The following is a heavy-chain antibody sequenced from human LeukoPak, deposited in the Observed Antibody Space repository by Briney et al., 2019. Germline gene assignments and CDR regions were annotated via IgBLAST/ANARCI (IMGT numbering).Heavy chain of an antibody. J-gene: IGHJ4*02. CDR2: IYNSGST. V-gene: IGHV4-59*08. D-gene: IGHD2-15*01. CDR1: GGSISNYY. Sequence: SETLSLTYSVSGGSISNYYWSWIRQPPGKGLEWIGYIYNSGSTNYNPSLKSRVTISVDTSKNQFSLKVSSVTAADTAVYYCARHGGGCSFDYWGQGTLVTLSS. CDR3: ARHGGGCSFDY.